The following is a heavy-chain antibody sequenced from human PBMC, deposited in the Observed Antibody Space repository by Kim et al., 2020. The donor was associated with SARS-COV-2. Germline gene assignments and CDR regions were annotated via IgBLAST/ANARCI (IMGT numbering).Heavy chain of an antibody. Sequence: TRYSPSFQGQATTSADKSIDTAYLQWSTLKASDTAMYYCATSNGSSWAYFDYWGQGTLVTVSS. CDR3: ATSNGSSWAYFDY. D-gene: IGHD6-13*01. V-gene: IGHV5-51*01. CDR2: T. J-gene: IGHJ4*02.